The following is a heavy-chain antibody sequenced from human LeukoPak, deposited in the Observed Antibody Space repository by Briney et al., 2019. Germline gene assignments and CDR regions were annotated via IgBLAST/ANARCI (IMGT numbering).Heavy chain of an antibody. Sequence: SETLSLTCTVSGGSISSYYWSWIRQPPGKGLEWIGYIYYSGSTYYNPSLKSRVTISVDTSKNQFSLKLSSVTAADTAVYYCARDDPAGSFDYWGQGTLVTVSS. V-gene: IGHV4-59*06. J-gene: IGHJ4*02. CDR2: IYYSGST. CDR3: ARDDPAGSFDY. D-gene: IGHD3-16*01. CDR1: GGSISSYY.